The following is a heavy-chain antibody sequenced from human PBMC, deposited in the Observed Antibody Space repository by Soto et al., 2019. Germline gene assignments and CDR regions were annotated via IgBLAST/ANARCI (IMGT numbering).Heavy chain of an antibody. Sequence: SETLSLTCAVYGGSFSGYYWSWIRQPPGKGLEWIGEINHSGSTNYNPSLKSRVTISVDTSKNQFSLKLSSVTAADTAVYYCAGMVAAKSVSSYYYYMDVWGKGTTVTVSS. CDR3: AGMVAAKSVSSYYYYMDV. CDR1: GGSFSGYY. J-gene: IGHJ6*03. D-gene: IGHD2-15*01. V-gene: IGHV4-34*01. CDR2: INHSGST.